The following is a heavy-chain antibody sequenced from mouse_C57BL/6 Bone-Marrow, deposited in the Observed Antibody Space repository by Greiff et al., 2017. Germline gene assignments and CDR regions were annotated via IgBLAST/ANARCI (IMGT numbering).Heavy chain of an antibody. Sequence: QVQLKESGAELARPGASVKLSCKASGYTFTSYGISWVKQRTGQGLEWIGEIYPRSGNTYYNEKFKGKATLTADKSSSTAYMELRRLPSEDSAVYFCAIWGNWCFDYWGQGTTLTVSS. D-gene: IGHD4-1*01. J-gene: IGHJ2*01. CDR3: AIWGNWCFDY. CDR1: GYTFTSYG. V-gene: IGHV1-81*01. CDR2: IYPRSGNT.